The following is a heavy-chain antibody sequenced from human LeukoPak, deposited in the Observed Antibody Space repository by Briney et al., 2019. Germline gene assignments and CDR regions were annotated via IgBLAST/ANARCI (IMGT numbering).Heavy chain of an antibody. Sequence: ASVKVSGKASGYTFTSYGISWVRQAPGQGLEWMGWISAYNGNTNYAQKLQGRVTMTTDTSTSTAYMELRSLRSDDTAVYYCARDRYYDSSGLPDYWGQGTLVTVSS. D-gene: IGHD3-22*01. CDR1: GYTFTSYG. CDR2: ISAYNGNT. J-gene: IGHJ4*02. V-gene: IGHV1-18*01. CDR3: ARDRYYDSSGLPDY.